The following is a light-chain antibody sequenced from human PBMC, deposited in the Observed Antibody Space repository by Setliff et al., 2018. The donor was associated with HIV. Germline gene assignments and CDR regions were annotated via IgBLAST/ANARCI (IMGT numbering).Light chain of an antibody. V-gene: IGLV2-23*02. CDR2: DVS. Sequence: QSVLTQPASVSGSPGQSITISCTGTSSDVGSYNLVSWYQQHPGKAPKLMIYDVSRRPSGVPDRFSGSKSGNTASLTISGLQAEDEADYYCCSHAGSYKVFGTGTKVTVL. J-gene: IGLJ1*01. CDR1: SSDVGSYNL. CDR3: CSHAGSYKV.